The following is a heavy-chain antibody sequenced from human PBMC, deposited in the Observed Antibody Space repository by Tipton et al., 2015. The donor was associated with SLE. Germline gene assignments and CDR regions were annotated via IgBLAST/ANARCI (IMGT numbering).Heavy chain of an antibody. J-gene: IGHJ3*02. CDR1: GGSISSHY. CDR3: ARGIAAAGSGGFDI. Sequence: LSLTCTVSGGSISSHYWSWIRQPPGKGLEWIGYIYTSGSTNYNPSLKSRVTISVDTSKNQFSLKLSSVTAADTAVYYCARGIAAAGSGGFDIWGQGTMVTVSS. CDR2: IYTSGST. D-gene: IGHD6-13*01. V-gene: IGHV4-4*09.